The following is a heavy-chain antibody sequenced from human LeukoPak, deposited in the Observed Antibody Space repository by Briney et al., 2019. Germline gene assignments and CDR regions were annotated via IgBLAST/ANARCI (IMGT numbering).Heavy chain of an antibody. Sequence: GESLKISCQGSGYSFTSYWIAWVRQMPGKGLEWMGIIYPDDSDTRYSPSFQGQVTISADKSISTAYLQWSSLKASDTAMYYCARHGIREQWLAGPYWGQGTLVTVSS. CDR1: GYSFTSYW. CDR2: IYPDDSDT. CDR3: ARHGIREQWLAGPY. D-gene: IGHD6-19*01. V-gene: IGHV5-51*01. J-gene: IGHJ4*02.